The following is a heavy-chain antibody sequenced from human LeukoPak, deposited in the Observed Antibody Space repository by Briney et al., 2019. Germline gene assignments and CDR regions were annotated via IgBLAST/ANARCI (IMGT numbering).Heavy chain of an antibody. Sequence: PGGSLRLSCAASGFTFGGFEINWVRQAPGKGLEWVSHISSGGTTTYYAASVKGRFAISRDNTKNSLYLQMNSLRAEDTAVYYCAREEVGATDYWGQGTLVTVSS. CDR2: ISSGGTTT. CDR3: AREEVGATDY. J-gene: IGHJ4*02. V-gene: IGHV3-48*03. D-gene: IGHD1-26*01. CDR1: GFTFGGFE.